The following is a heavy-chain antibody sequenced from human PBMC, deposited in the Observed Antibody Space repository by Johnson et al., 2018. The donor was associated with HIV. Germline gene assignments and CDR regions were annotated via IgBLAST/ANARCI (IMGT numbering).Heavy chain of an antibody. D-gene: IGHD6-19*01. CDR2: IGTAGDT. V-gene: IGHV3-13*01. J-gene: IGHJ3*02. CDR3: AKDREWLVPTPLDAFDI. Sequence: MKWVRQTPGMGLEWVSAIGTAGDTYYPGSVKGRFTISRDNSKNTLYLQMNSLRAEDTAVYYCAKDREWLVPTPLDAFDIWGQGTMVTVSS.